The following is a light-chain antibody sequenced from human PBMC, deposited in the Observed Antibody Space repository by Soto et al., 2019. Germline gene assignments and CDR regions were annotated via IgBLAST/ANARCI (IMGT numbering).Light chain of an antibody. Sequence: QSALTQPRSVSGSPGQSVTISCTGTSSDVGGYNYVSWYQQHPDKAPKLMIYDVSKRPSGVPDRFSGSKSGNTASLTISGLHAEDEADYYCCSYAGSYVFGTGTKLTVL. V-gene: IGLV2-11*01. CDR1: SSDVGGYNY. CDR2: DVS. CDR3: CSYAGSYV. J-gene: IGLJ1*01.